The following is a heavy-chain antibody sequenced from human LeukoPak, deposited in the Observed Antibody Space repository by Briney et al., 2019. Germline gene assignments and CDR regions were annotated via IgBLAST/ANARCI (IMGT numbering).Heavy chain of an antibody. CDR1: GGSFSGYY. CDR2: INHSGST. V-gene: IGHV4-34*01. CDR3: ARHDWNDAIDY. J-gene: IGHJ4*02. Sequence: SETLSLTCAVYGGSFSGYYWSWIRQPPGKGLEWIGEINHSGSTNYNPSLKSRVTISVDTSKNQFSLKLSSVTAADTAVYYCARHDWNDAIDYWGQGTLVTVSS. D-gene: IGHD1-1*01.